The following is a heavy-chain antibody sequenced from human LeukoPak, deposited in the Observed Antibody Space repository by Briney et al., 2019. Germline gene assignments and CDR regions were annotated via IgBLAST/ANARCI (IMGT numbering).Heavy chain of an antibody. CDR2: IYHTGST. D-gene: IGHD3-10*01. V-gene: IGHV4-39*07. CDR1: GDSISSSSYY. Sequence: SETLSLTCSVSGDSISSSSYYWGWIRQPPGKGPEWVASIYHTGSTYYNLSLRSRVTMLVDTSKNQFSLNLTSVTAADTAVYYCARVRYYGSGSYAFDYWGQGTLVTVSS. CDR3: ARVRYYGSGSYAFDY. J-gene: IGHJ4*02.